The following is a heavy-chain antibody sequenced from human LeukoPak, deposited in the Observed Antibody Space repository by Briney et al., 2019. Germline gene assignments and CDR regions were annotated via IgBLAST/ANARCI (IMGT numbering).Heavy chain of an antibody. Sequence: SETLSLTCTVSGGSISSYYWSWIRQPPGKGLEWIGYIYYSGSTNYNPSVKSRVTISVDTSKNQFSLKLTSVTAAATAVYYCARFGGYYFDYWAREPWSPSPQ. D-gene: IGHD3-22*01. CDR2: IYYSGST. V-gene: IGHV4-59*01. CDR3: ARFGGYYFDY. J-gene: IGHJ4*02. CDR1: GGSISSYY.